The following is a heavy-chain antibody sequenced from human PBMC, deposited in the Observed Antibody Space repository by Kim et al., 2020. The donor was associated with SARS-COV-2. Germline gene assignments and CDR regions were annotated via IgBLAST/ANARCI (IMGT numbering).Heavy chain of an antibody. D-gene: IGHD3-10*01. CDR1: GFTFRSYG. Sequence: GGSLRLSCAASGFTFRSYGMHWVRQATGKGLEWVTVIWFDGSIEYYADSVRGRFTISRDNSKNTLYLQMNSLRAEDTAMYYCARALREYFGSGASTNFFYGMDVWGQGTTVTVSS. J-gene: IGHJ6*01. CDR2: IWFDGSIE. CDR3: ARALREYFGSGASTNFFYGMDV. V-gene: IGHV3-33*01.